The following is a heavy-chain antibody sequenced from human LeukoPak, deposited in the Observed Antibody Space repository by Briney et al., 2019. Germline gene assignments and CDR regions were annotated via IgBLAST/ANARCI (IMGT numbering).Heavy chain of an antibody. CDR3: ARHSKLGYCSSTSCSDAFDI. D-gene: IGHD2-2*01. Sequence: PGGSLRLSCAASGFTFSSYAMSWVRQAPGKGLEWVSAISGSGGSTYYADSVKGRFTISRDNSKNTLYLQMNSLRAEDTAVYYCARHSKLGYCSSTSCSDAFDIWGQGTMVTVSS. CDR2: ISGSGGST. V-gene: IGHV3-23*01. CDR1: GFTFSSYA. J-gene: IGHJ3*02.